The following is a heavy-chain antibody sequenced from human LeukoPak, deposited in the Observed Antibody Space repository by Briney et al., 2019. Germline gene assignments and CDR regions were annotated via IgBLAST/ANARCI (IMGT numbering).Heavy chain of an antibody. CDR3: ARGPVVVVAAQYFDY. CDR1: GFTFSSYA. Sequence: PGGSLRLSCAASGFTFSSYAMHWVRQAPGKGLEWVAVISYDGSNKYYADSVKGRFTISRDNSKNTLYLQMNSLRAEDTAVYYCARGPVVVVAAQYFDYWGQGTLSPSPQ. CDR2: ISYDGSNK. D-gene: IGHD2-15*01. V-gene: IGHV3-30-3*01. J-gene: IGHJ4*02.